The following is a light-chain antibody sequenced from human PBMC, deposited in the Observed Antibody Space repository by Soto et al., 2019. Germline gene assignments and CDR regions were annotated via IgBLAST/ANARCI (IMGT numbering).Light chain of an antibody. CDR1: QGISSF. J-gene: IGKJ3*01. CDR2: GAS. V-gene: IGKV1-9*01. CDR3: QQLNSFPIP. Sequence: IQLTQSPSSLSASVGDRVTITCRASQGISSFLAWYQQKPGKAPKLLIYGASTLQSGVPSRFSGSGSGTDFTLTIGSLQPEDFATYYCQQLNSFPIPFGPGNKVDIQ.